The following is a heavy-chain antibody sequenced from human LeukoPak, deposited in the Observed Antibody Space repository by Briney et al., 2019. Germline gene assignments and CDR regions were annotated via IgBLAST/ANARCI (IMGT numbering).Heavy chain of an antibody. CDR3: ARSLLWFGELPLDY. CDR2: ISSSSSTI. Sequence: GGSLRLSCAASGFTFSSYAMHWVRQAPGKGLEWVSYISSSSSTIYYADSVKGRFTISRDNAKNSLYLQMNSLRAEDTAVYYCARSLLWFGELPLDYWGQGTLVTVSS. V-gene: IGHV3-48*01. D-gene: IGHD3-10*01. J-gene: IGHJ4*02. CDR1: GFTFSSYA.